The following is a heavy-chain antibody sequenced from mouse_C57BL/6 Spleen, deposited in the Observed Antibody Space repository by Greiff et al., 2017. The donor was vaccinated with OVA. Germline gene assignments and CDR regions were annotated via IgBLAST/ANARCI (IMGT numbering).Heavy chain of an antibody. CDR1: GYAFSSSW. V-gene: IGHV1-82*01. CDR2: IYPGDGDT. Sequence: VKLMESGPELVKPGASVKISCKASGYAFSSSWMNWVKQRPGKGLEWIGRIYPGDGDTNYNGKFKGKATLTADKSSSTAYMQLSSLTSEDSAVYFCARWGSSGYGDYFDYWGQGTTLTVSS. J-gene: IGHJ2*01. CDR3: ARWGSSGYGDYFDY. D-gene: IGHD3-2*02.